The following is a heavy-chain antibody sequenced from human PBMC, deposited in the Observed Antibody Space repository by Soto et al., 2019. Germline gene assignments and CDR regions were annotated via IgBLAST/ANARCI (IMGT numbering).Heavy chain of an antibody. CDR3: ASRADWFSGYHYYYGMDV. CDR1: GGTFSSYA. D-gene: IGHD3-9*01. J-gene: IGHJ6*02. V-gene: IGHV1-69*13. CDR2: IIPIFGTA. Sequence: SVKVSCQASGGTFSSYAISWVRQAPVQGLEWMGGIIPIFGTANYAQKFQGRVTITAGESTSTAYMELSSLRSEDTAVYYCASRADWFSGYHYYYGMDVWGQGTTVTVSS.